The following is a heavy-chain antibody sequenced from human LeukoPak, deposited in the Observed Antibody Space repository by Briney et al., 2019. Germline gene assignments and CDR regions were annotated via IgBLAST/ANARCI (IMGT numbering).Heavy chain of an antibody. CDR2: IYYSGST. CDR1: GGSISSYY. J-gene: IGHJ3*02. D-gene: IGHD7-27*01. CDR3: ARDRQTGDAFDI. V-gene: IGHV4-59*01. Sequence: PSETLSLTCTVSGGSISSYYWSWIRQPPGKGLEWIGYIYYSGSTNYNPSLKSRVTISVDTSKNQFSLKLSSVNAADTAVYYCARDRQTGDAFDIWGQGTMVTVSS.